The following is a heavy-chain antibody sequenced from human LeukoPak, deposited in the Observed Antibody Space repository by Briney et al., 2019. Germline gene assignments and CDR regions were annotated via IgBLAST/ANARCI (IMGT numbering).Heavy chain of an antibody. J-gene: IGHJ4*02. D-gene: IGHD3-22*01. CDR2: INHSGST. V-gene: IGHV4-34*01. CDR3: ARVGYYYDSSGYYYAFDY. CDR1: GGSFSGYY. Sequence: SETLSLTCAVYGGSFSGYYWSWIRQPPGKGLEWIGEINHSGSTDYNPSLKSRVTISVDTSKNQFSLKLSSVTAADTAVYYCARVGYYYDSSGYYYAFDYWGQGTLVTVSS.